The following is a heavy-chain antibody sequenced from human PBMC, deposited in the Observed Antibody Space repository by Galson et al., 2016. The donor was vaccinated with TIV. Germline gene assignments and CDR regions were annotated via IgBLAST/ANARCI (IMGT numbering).Heavy chain of an antibody. J-gene: IGHJ4*02. Sequence: PALVKPTQTVTLTCTFSGFSLTTSGVSVVWIRQPPGKALEWLARIDWEGDKHFSAPLKTRLSIAKNTSKCQVVVRLTDVDPVDTGAYYCARVPGGFIGLGPFDNWGQGTPVTVSS. CDR1: GFSLTTSGVS. V-gene: IGHV2-70*11. CDR3: ARVPGGFIGLGPFDN. D-gene: IGHD3-16*02. CDR2: IDWEGDK.